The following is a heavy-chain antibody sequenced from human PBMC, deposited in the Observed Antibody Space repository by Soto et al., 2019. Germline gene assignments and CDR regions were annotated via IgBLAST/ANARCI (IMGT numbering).Heavy chain of an antibody. CDR2: VSANNGHT. Sequence: GASVKAFCKAPCSTFSNCGLKRVRQEPGQGLEWMGWVSANNGHTNYAQNLQGRVSITTDTSTSTAYMELRGLTFDDTAVYYCARDIESVTAKHFFYYYAMDVWGQETTVTVSS. D-gene: IGHD2-8*01. V-gene: IGHV1-18*01. CDR1: CSTFSNCG. CDR3: ARDIESVTAKHFFYYYAMDV. J-gene: IGHJ6*02.